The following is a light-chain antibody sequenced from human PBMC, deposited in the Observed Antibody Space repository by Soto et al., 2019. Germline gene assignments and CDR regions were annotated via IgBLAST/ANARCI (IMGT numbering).Light chain of an antibody. CDR1: QSIISW. Sequence: DIQMTQSPSTLSASVGDRVTITCRASQSIISWLAWYQQKPGKDPKLLISDASSLQSGIPSRFSGSGSGTELSITIGSLQTDDFAAYYCPQYNSYTWTFGQGTKVEIK. CDR2: DAS. J-gene: IGKJ1*01. CDR3: PQYNSYTWT. V-gene: IGKV1-5*01.